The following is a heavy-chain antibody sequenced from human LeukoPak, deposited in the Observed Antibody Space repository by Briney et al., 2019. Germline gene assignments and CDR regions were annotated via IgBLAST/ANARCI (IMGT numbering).Heavy chain of an antibody. CDR1: GFSFSNYA. V-gene: IGHV3-23*01. J-gene: IGHJ4*02. CDR2: ISGSGGST. Sequence: GGSLRLSCVASGFSFSNYAMTWVRQAAGKGLEWVSAISGSGGSTYYADSVKGRFTISRDNSKNTLYLQMNSLRAEDTAVYYCAKVGGIGDYWGQGTLVTVSS. D-gene: IGHD1-26*01. CDR3: AKVGGIGDY.